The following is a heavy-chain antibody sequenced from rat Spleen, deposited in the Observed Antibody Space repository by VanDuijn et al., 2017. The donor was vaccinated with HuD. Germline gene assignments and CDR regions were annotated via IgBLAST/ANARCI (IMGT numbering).Heavy chain of an antibody. J-gene: IGHJ3*01. CDR2: IWGDGST. CDR1: GFSLPSTS. D-gene: IGHD1-11*01. CDR3: TRSYGGYSQHWFAY. Sequence: QVQLKESGPGLVQPTQTLSLTCAVSGFSLPSTSVHWVRQSPEKGLEWMGGIWGDGSTDYNSALKSRLTITRDTSKSQLFLKMNSLQADDTAIYFCTRSYGGYSQHWFAYWGQGTLVTVSS. V-gene: IGHV2-1*01.